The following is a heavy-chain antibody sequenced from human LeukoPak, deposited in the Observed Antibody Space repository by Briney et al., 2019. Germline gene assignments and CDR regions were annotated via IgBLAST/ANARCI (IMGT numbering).Heavy chain of an antibody. Sequence: ASVKVSCKASGYTFTSYDINWGRQATGQGREWMGWMNPSSGNTGYAQKFQGRVTMTRNTSMSTAYMELSSLRAEDTAVYYCARGVGRGRDGYNYRYWGQGTLVTVSS. V-gene: IGHV1-8*01. CDR1: GYTFTSYD. CDR2: MNPSSGNT. CDR3: ARGVGRGRDGYNYRY. D-gene: IGHD5-24*01. J-gene: IGHJ4*02.